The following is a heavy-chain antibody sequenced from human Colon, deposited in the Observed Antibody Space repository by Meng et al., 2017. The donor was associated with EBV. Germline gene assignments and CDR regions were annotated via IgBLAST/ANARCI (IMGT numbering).Heavy chain of an antibody. J-gene: IGHJ4*02. D-gene: IGHD4-17*01. CDR3: ARDMTTVTNT. Sequence: QVQLQESGPGLVKPLQTLSLTCTVSGGSISSGNHYWSWIRQHPGKGLEYIGYIYYSGSTYYNPSLKSRVIISVDTSKNQFSLRLNSVTAADTAVYYCARDMTTVTNTWGQGALVTVSS. V-gene: IGHV4-31*03. CDR1: GGSISSGNHY. CDR2: IYYSGST.